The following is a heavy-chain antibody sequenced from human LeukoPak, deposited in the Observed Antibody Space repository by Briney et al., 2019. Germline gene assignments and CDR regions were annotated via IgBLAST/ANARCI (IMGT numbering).Heavy chain of an antibody. Sequence: SGGSLRLSCAASGFTFRSYAMSWVRQPPGKGLEWVSYISTTSSTIYYTDSVKGRFTISRDNDKNSLYLQMNSLRVEDTAVYFCARESMYTFTIWGQGTMVTVSS. CDR3: ARESMYTFTI. J-gene: IGHJ3*02. CDR2: ISTTSSTI. CDR1: GFTFRSYA. D-gene: IGHD2/OR15-2a*01. V-gene: IGHV3-48*01.